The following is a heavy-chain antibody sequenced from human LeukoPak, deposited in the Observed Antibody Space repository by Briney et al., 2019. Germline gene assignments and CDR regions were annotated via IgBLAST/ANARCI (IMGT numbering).Heavy chain of an antibody. J-gene: IGHJ4*02. D-gene: IGHD6-13*01. V-gene: IGHV4-30-4*08. CDR3: ARLKMEEQQLVRVPQGYYFDY. CDR1: GGSIRSGDYY. Sequence: SETLSLTCAVSGGSIRSGDYYWSWIRQPPGKGLEWIGHIFFSGSSYSNPSLKSRVTISVDTSKNQFSLKLSSVTAADTAVYYCARLKMEEQQLVRVPQGYYFDYWGQGTLVTVSS. CDR2: IFFSGSS.